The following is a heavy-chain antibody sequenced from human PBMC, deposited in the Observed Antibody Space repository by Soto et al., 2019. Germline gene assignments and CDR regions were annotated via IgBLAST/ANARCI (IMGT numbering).Heavy chain of an antibody. CDR3: ATDSSGYYYDYYYGMDV. D-gene: IGHD3-22*01. CDR2: INSDGSST. V-gene: IGHV3-74*01. CDR1: GFTFSSYW. J-gene: IGHJ6*02. Sequence: GGSLRLSCAASGFTFSSYWMHWVRQAPGKGLVWVSRINSDGSSTSYADSVKGRFTISRDNAKNTLYLQMNSLRAEDTAVYYCATDSSGYYYDYYYGMDVWGQGTTVTVSS.